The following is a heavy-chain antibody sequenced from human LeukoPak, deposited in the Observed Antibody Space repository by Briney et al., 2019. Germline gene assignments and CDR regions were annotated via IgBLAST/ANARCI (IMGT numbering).Heavy chain of an antibody. Sequence: GGSLRLSCAASGFTFSNSWMHWVCQAPEKGLEWVAYIKCDGSEKCYVDSVKGRLTISRDNAKNSLYLQVNSLRAEDMTVYYCVRGVGSSTSCYVRAFDIWGQGTMVTVSS. J-gene: IGHJ3*02. V-gene: IGHV3-52*01. CDR1: GFTFSNSW. CDR3: VRGVGSSTSCYVRAFDI. D-gene: IGHD2-2*01. CDR2: IKCDGSEK.